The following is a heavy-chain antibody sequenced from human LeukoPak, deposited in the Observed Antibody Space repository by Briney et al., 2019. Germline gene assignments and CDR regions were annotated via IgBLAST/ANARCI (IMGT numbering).Heavy chain of an antibody. V-gene: IGHV3-33*08. CDR3: ATDGSSGYFEY. J-gene: IGHJ4*02. Sequence: LCLTCAVYGGSFSGYYWSWVRQAPGKGLEWVAVIWNDGSNKYYADSVKGRFTISRDNSKNTLYLQMNSLRAEDTAVYYCATDGSSGYFEYWGQGTLVTVSS. CDR2: IWNDGSNK. CDR1: GGSFSGYY. D-gene: IGHD3-22*01.